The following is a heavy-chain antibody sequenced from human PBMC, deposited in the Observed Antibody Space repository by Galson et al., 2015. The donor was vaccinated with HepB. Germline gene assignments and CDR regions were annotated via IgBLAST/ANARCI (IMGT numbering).Heavy chain of an antibody. CDR1: GFTFSLYA. CDR3: ASRACSGGSCYYLY. J-gene: IGHJ4*02. CDR2: ISGSGSST. Sequence: SLRLSCAASGFTFSLYAMTWVRQAPGKGLEWVSSISGSGSSTYSADSVKGRFTISRDSSKNTLYLQLNSLRAEDTAIYYCASRACSGGSCYYLYWGQGTLVTVSS. V-gene: IGHV3-23*01. D-gene: IGHD2-15*01.